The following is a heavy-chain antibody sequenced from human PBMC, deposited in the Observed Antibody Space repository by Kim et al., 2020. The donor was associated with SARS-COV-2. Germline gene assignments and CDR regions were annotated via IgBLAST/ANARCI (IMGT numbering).Heavy chain of an antibody. D-gene: IGHD3-3*01. CDR2: INTNTGNP. CDR3: ASAYYDFWSGYSRMDV. Sequence: ASVKVSCKASGYTFTSYAMNWVRQAPGQGLEWMGWINTNTGNPTYAQGFTGRFVFSLDTSVSTAYLQISSLKAEDTAVYYCASAYYDFWSGYSRMDVWGKGTTVTVSS. CDR1: GYTFTSYA. V-gene: IGHV7-4-1*02. J-gene: IGHJ6*04.